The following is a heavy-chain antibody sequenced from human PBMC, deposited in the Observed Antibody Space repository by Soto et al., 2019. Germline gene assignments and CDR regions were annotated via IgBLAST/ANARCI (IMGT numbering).Heavy chain of an antibody. V-gene: IGHV4-31*02. CDR2: IYYSGST. CDR3: ARDIGSWNHFAY. J-gene: IGHJ4*02. Sequence: SSETQSLTCTVSGGSISSGDYYWSWIRQHPGKGLEWIGYIYYSGSTYYNPSLKSRVTISVDTSKNQFSLKLSSVTAADTAVYYCARDIGSWNHFAYGGQGTLVTVSS. D-gene: IGHD6-13*01. CDR1: GGSISSGDYY.